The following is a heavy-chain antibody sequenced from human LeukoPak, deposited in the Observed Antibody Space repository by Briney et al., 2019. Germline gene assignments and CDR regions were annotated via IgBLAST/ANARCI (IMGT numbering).Heavy chain of an antibody. Sequence: SETLSLTCGVYGGSFSGYYWTWIRQSPGMGLEWIGEIIHSGRTNYNPSLTSRVSISVDTSKNQFSLELSSVTAADTAVYYCARGILVKFYAAFDYWGQGTLVTVSS. J-gene: IGHJ4*02. D-gene: IGHD2/OR15-2a*01. CDR1: GGSFSGYY. CDR2: IIHSGRT. V-gene: IGHV4-34*01. CDR3: ARGILVKFYAAFDY.